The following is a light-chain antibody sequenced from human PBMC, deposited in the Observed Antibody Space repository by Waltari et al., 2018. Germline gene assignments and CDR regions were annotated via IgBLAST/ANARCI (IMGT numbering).Light chain of an antibody. CDR2: DAS. V-gene: IGKV3-15*01. J-gene: IGKJ5*01. CDR3: QQYNRWPPIT. CDR1: QSVSSN. Sequence: EIVMTQSLATLPVSHGETAPPSCRASQSVSSNVAWYQKKPGQAPRLLIYDASTRATSIPAKFRGSGSGTEFTLTISSLQSEDFAVYYCQQYNRWPPITFGHGTRLEIK.